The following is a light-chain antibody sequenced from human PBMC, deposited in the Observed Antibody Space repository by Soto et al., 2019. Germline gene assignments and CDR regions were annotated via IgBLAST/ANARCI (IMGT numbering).Light chain of an antibody. CDR3: QHYNSYSEA. CDR2: LAS. V-gene: IGKV1-5*01. CDR1: QTISSW. J-gene: IGKJ1*01. Sequence: DIQMTQSPSTLSGSVGDRVTITCRASQTISSWLAWYQQKPGKAPKLLIYLASTLHSGVPSRFSGSGSGTEFTLTISSLQPDDFATYYCQHYNSYSEAFGQGTKVDIK.